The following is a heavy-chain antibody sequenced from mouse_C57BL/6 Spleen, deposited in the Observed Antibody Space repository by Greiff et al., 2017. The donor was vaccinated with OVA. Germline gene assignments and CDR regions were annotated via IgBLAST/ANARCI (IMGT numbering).Heavy chain of an antibody. CDR1: GYSFTDYN. J-gene: IGHJ3*01. Sequence: VQLQQSGPELVKPGASVKISCKASGYSFTDYNMNWVKQSTGQSLEWIGVINPNYGTTSYNQKFKGKATLTVDQSSSTAYMQLNSLTSEDSAVYCCARRFGNGGTWFACWGQGTLVTVSA. CDR3: ARRFGNGGTWFAC. D-gene: IGHD2-1*01. CDR2: INPNYGTT. V-gene: IGHV1-39*01.